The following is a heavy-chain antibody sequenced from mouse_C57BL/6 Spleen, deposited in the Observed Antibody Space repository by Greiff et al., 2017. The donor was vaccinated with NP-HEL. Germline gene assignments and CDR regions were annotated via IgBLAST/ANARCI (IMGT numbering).Heavy chain of an antibody. CDR3: ARYPVYDGYAMDY. CDR2: IYPGDGDT. Sequence: QVQLKESGAELVKPGASVKISCKASGYAFSSYWMNWVRQRPGKGLEWIGQIYPGDGDTNYNGKFKGKATLTADKSSSTAYMQLSSLTSEDSAVYFCARYPVYDGYAMDYWGQGTSVTVSS. D-gene: IGHD2-3*01. J-gene: IGHJ4*01. V-gene: IGHV1-80*01. CDR1: GYAFSSYW.